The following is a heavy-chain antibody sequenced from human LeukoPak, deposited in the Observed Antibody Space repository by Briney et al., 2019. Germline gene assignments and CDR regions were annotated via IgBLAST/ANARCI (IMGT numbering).Heavy chain of an antibody. CDR3: ARGRVSYRLNALDY. CDR1: GFTFSSSE. D-gene: IGHD3-16*02. CDR2: IATSDTTT. Sequence: GGSLRLSCVASGFTFSSSEMNWVRQAPGKGLEWISYIATSDTTTHYADSVKGRFTISRDNAKNSLYLQMSSLRAGDKAVYYCARGRVSYRLNALDYWGQGTLVTVSS. V-gene: IGHV3-48*03. J-gene: IGHJ4*02.